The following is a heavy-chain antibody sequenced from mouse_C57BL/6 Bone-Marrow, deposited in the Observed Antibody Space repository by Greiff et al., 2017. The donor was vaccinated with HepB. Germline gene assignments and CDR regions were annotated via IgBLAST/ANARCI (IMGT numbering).Heavy chain of an antibody. Sequence: EVKLMESGGGLVQPGGSLSLSCAASGFTFTDYYMSWVRQPPGKALEWLGFIRNKANGYTTEYSASVKGRFTISRDNSQSTLYLQINALSAEDSATYYCARFYSGYFDVWGTGTTVTVSS. D-gene: IGHD2-1*01. CDR3: ARFYSGYFDV. CDR2: IRNKANGYTT. CDR1: GFTFTDYY. V-gene: IGHV7-3*01. J-gene: IGHJ1*03.